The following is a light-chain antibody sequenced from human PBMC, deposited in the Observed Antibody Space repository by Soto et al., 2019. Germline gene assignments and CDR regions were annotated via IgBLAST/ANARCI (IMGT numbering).Light chain of an antibody. J-gene: IGKJ1*01. Sequence: EIVLMQSSATLSVSPGESATLSCRASRSVSTNLAWYQQKPGQPPRLVIYNSLSRAAGVPARFSGSGSGTEFTLTISSLQSEDVAVYYCQHYNKWPPWTFGQGTKVDIK. CDR3: QHYNKWPPWT. CDR1: RSVSTN. V-gene: IGKV3-15*01. CDR2: NSL.